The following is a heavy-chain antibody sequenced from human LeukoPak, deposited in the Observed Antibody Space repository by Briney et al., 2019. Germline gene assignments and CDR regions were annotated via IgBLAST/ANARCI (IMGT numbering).Heavy chain of an antibody. D-gene: IGHD2-15*01. J-gene: IGHJ6*03. CDR2: ISSSGSTI. CDR1: GFTFSDYY. Sequence: GGSLRLSCAASGFTFSDYYMSWIRQAPGKGLEWVSYISSSGSTIYYADSVKGRFTISRDNAKNSLYLQMNSLRAEDTAVYYCAADIVVVVAAYYYMDVWGKGPTVTVSS. CDR3: AADIVVVVAAYYYMDV. V-gene: IGHV3-11*04.